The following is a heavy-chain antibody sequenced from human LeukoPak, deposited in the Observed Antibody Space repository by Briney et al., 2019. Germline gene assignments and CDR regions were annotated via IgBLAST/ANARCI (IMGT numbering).Heavy chain of an antibody. Sequence: GRSLRLSCAASGLTFDDYAMHWVRQAPGKGLEWASGISWNSGSIGYADSVKGRFTISRDNAKNSLYLQMNSLRAEDTALYYCAKGKPQGYCSSTSCYAGPEYFQHWGQGTLVTVSS. CDR1: GLTFDDYA. D-gene: IGHD2-2*01. J-gene: IGHJ1*01. CDR2: ISWNSGSI. V-gene: IGHV3-9*01. CDR3: AKGKPQGYCSSTSCYAGPEYFQH.